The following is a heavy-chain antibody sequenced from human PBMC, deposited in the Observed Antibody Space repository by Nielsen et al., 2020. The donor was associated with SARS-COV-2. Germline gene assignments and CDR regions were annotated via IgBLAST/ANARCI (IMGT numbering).Heavy chain of an antibody. CDR2: IGVSGGGT. Sequence: GESLKISCSASGFTFSYYAMHWVRQAPGKGLEWVSTIGVSGGGTYYADSLKGRFTISRDNSKNTLYLQMNSLGADDTAIYYCTRRVAGGTMDVWGQGTTVTVSS. V-gene: IGHV3-23*01. CDR3: TRRVAGGTMDV. CDR1: GFTFSYYA. J-gene: IGHJ6*02. D-gene: IGHD6-19*01.